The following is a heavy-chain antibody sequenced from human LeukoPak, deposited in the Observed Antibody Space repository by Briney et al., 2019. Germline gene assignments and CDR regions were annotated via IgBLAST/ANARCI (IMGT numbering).Heavy chain of an antibody. Sequence: PSETLSLTCTVSGGSISSNNYFWHWIRQPPGKGLEWIGSLHYAGSTYYNPSLKSRVTISEDTSKNQFSLRVTSVTAADTAVYYCAGYCAAGTNGGFAYWGQGILVTVSA. CDR2: LHYAGST. J-gene: IGHJ4*02. D-gene: IGHD5-18*01. CDR1: GGSISSNNYF. V-gene: IGHV4-39*01. CDR3: AGYCAAGTNGGFAY.